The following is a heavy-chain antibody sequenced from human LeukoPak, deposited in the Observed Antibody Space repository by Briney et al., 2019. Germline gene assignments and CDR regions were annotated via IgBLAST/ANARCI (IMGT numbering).Heavy chain of an antibody. V-gene: IGHV4-59*01. J-gene: IGHJ4*02. CDR3: ARLYCSGGSCALDY. D-gene: IGHD2-15*01. CDR1: GGSISSYY. Sequence: SETLSLTCTVSGGSISSYYWSWIRQPPGKGLEWIGYIYYSGSTNYNPSLKSRVTISVDTSKNQFSLKLSSVTAADTAVYYCARLYCSGGSCALDYWGQGTLVTVSS. CDR2: IYYSGST.